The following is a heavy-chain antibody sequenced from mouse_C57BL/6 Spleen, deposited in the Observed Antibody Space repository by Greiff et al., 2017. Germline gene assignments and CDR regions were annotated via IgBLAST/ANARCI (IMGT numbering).Heavy chain of an antibody. V-gene: IGHV1-54*01. CDR2: INPGSGGT. CDR1: GYAFTNYL. J-gene: IGHJ2*01. D-gene: IGHD1-1*01. Sequence: QVQLQQSGAELVRPGTSVKVSCKASGYAFTNYLIEWVKQRPGQGLEWIGVINPGSGGTNYNEKFKGKATMTADKSSSTAYMQLSSLTSEDSAVYFCARGDECYYVDFDYWGQGTTLTVSS. CDR3: ARGDECYYVDFDY.